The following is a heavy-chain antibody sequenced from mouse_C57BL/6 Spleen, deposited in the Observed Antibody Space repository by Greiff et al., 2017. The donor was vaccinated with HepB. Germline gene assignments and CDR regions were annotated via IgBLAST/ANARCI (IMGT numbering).Heavy chain of an antibody. CDR3: TKLTGKRAMDY. CDR1: GYTFTDYE. J-gene: IGHJ4*01. CDR2: IDPEKGGT. D-gene: IGHD4-1*01. Sequence: VQLQQSGAELVRPGASVTLSCKASGYTFTDYEMHWVKQTPVHGLEWIGAIDPEKGGTAYNQKFKGKAILTADKSSSTAYMELRSLTSEDSAGYYCTKLTGKRAMDYWGQGTSVTVSS. V-gene: IGHV1-15*01.